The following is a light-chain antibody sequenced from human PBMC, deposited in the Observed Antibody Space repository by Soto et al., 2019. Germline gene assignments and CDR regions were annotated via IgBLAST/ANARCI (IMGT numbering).Light chain of an antibody. CDR3: QQYSSLWT. V-gene: IGKV1-5*01. J-gene: IGKJ1*01. CDR1: QSISSW. Sequence: DIQMTQSPSTLAASLGDRVTITCGASQSISSWFAWYQQKPGKAPKLLIYDASSLESGVPSRFSGSGSGTEFTLTINNLQPDDLATYYCQQYSSLWTFGPGTKVDIK. CDR2: DAS.